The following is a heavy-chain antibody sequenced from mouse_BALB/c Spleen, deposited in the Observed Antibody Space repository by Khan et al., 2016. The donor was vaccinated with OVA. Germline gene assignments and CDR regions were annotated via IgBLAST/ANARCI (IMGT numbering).Heavy chain of an antibody. CDR3: ARGNYYEYYFDY. Sequence: EVKLHESGPGLVKPSQSLSLTCTVTGYSITSGYAWNWIRQFPGNKLEWMGFIRYSGNTSYNPSLKSRISITRDTSKNQFFLQLNSVTSEDTATYCGARGNYYEYYFDYWGQGTTLTVSS. V-gene: IGHV3-2*02. J-gene: IGHJ2*01. CDR1: GYSITSGYA. CDR2: IRYSGNT. D-gene: IGHD1-1*01.